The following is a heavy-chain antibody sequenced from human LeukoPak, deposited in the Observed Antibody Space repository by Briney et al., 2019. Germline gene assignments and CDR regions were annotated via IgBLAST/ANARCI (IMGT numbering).Heavy chain of an antibody. CDR2: ISGSGGST. Sequence: GGSLRLSCAASGFTFSSYAMSWVRQAPGRGLEWVSAISGSGGSTYYADSVKGRFTISRDNSKNTLYLQMNSLRAEDTAVYYCAKLWKYQLKSDYWGQGTLVTVSS. V-gene: IGHV3-23*01. J-gene: IGHJ4*02. CDR3: AKLWKYQLKSDY. D-gene: IGHD2-2*01. CDR1: GFTFSSYA.